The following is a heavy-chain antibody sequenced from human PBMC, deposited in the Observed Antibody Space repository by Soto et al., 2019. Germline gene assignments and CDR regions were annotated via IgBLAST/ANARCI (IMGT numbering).Heavy chain of an antibody. CDR3: ARGDLTDV. CDR2: LYTGGST. CDR1: GFTVSSYY. J-gene: IGHJ6*04. V-gene: IGHV3-53*04. Sequence: EVQVVESGGGLVQPGGSLRLSCAASGFTVSSYYMSWVRQAPGKGLEWVSVLYTGGSTYYADSVNGRFTISRHNSENTLYLQVNSLRVEDTAVYYCARGDLTDVWGKGTTVTVSS.